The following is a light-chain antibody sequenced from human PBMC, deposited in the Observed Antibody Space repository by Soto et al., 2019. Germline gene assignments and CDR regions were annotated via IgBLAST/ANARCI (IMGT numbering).Light chain of an antibody. V-gene: IGKV1-39*01. CDR2: AAS. CDR3: QQSYSTPMYT. CDR1: QSISSY. Sequence: DIQMTQSPSSLSASVGDRVTITCRASQSISSYLNWYQQKPGKAPKLLTYAASSLQSGVPSRFSSSRSGTDVTLTISSLQPEDFATYYCQQSYSTPMYTFGQGTKLEIK. J-gene: IGKJ2*01.